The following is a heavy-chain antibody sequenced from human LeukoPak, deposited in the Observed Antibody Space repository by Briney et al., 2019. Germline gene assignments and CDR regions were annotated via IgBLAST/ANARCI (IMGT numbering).Heavy chain of an antibody. V-gene: IGHV1-18*01. D-gene: IGHD2-21*01. Sequence: ASVKVSCKASGYPFTSYVISWVRQAPGQGLGWMGWISAYNGNTNYAQSLQGRVTMTTDTSTSTAYMELRSLRSDDTALYYCARGVRAIGPYSVWGQGTTVTVSS. CDR1: GYPFTSYV. CDR2: ISAYNGNT. J-gene: IGHJ6*02. CDR3: ARGVRAIGPYSV.